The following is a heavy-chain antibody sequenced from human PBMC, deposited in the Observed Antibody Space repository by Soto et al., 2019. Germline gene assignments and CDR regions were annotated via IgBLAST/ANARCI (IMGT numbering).Heavy chain of an antibody. J-gene: IGHJ4*02. CDR2: IIPIFNST. CDR3: AREGRGKKAGYNGLVSLGY. V-gene: IGHV1-69*06. Sequence: SVKVSCKVSGSRFSNYVISWVRQAPGHGLEWLGRIIPIFNSTKYAQSFQGRVTITADKSTSTASLELSSLRSDGTAVYYCAREGRGKKAGYNGLVSLGYWGQGTLVTVSS. CDR1: GSRFSNYV. D-gene: IGHD2-2*02.